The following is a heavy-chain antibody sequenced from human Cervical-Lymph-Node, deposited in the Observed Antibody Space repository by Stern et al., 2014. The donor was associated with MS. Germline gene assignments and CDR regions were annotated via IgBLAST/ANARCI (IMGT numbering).Heavy chain of an antibody. CDR1: GFTFDSYA. J-gene: IGHJ4*02. CDR3: ARERFSSSSRLFDY. Sequence: QVQLMQSGGGVVQPGRSLRLSCAASGFTFDSYAMHWVRQTPGKGLEWVAVISYDGDNKYYADSVKGRFTISRDNSKNTLYLLMNSLRPEDTAVYYCARERFSSSSRLFDYWGQGALVTVTS. CDR2: ISYDGDNK. D-gene: IGHD6-6*01. V-gene: IGHV3-30-3*01.